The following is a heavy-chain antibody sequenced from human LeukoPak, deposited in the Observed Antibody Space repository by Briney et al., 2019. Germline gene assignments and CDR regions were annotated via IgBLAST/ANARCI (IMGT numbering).Heavy chain of an antibody. J-gene: IGHJ3*02. CDR2: INHSGST. Sequence: SSETLSLTCAVYGGSFSGYYWSWIRQPPGKGLEWIGEINHSGSTNYNPSLKSRVTISVDTSKNQFSLELSSVTAADTAVYYCARPIVVVPLRAFDIWGQGTMVTVSS. CDR1: GGSFSGYY. CDR3: ARPIVVVPLRAFDI. D-gene: IGHD2-21*01. V-gene: IGHV4-34*01.